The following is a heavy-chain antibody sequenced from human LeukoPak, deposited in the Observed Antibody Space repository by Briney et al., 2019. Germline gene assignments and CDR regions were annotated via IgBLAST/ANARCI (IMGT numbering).Heavy chain of an antibody. CDR2: INPNSGGT. CDR1: GYTFTGYY. J-gene: IGHJ4*02. V-gene: IGHV1-2*02. D-gene: IGHD3-10*01. Sequence: WASVRVSCKASGYTFTGYYMHWVRQAPGQGLEWMGWINPNSGGTNYAQKFQGRVTMTRDTSISTAYMELSRLRSDDTAVYYCARAMVRGVIDYWGQGTLVTVSS. CDR3: ARAMVRGVIDY.